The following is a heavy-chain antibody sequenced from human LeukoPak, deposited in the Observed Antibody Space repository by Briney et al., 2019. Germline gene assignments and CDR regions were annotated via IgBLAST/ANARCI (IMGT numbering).Heavy chain of an antibody. D-gene: IGHD3-10*01. CDR3: AREGESYPDLDY. Sequence: GSLRLSCAASGFTISSYWMSWVRQAPGKRLEWVANIKQDGSEKYYVDSVKGRFTISRDNAKNSLYLQMNSLRAEDTAVYYCAREGESYPDLDYWGQGTLVTVSS. J-gene: IGHJ4*02. CDR1: GFTISSYW. V-gene: IGHV3-7*01. CDR2: IKQDGSEK.